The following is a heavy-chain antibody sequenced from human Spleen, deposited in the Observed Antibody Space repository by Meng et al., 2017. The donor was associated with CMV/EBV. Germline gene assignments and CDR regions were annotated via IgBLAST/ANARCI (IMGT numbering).Heavy chain of an antibody. V-gene: IGHV3-7*01. D-gene: IGHD2/OR15-2a*01. CDR2: IKQDGSEK. Sequence: GGSLRLSCAASGFTFSSYWMSWVRQAPGKGLEWVANIKQDGSEKYYVDSVKGRFTISRDNAKNSLYLQMNSLRAEDTAVYYCARVLYDPTPTNYYYYYYGMDVWGQGTTVTVSS. CDR1: GFTFSSYW. J-gene: IGHJ6*02. CDR3: ARVLYDPTPTNYYYYYYGMDV.